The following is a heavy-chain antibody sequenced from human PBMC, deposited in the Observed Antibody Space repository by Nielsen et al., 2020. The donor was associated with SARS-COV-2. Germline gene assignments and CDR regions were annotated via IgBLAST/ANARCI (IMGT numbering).Heavy chain of an antibody. Sequence: SVKVSCKASGYTFTAYYIHWVRQAPGQGLEWMGGIIPIFGTANYAQKFQGRVTITADESTSTAYMELSSLRSEDTAVYYCARVDGHCSGGSCYSGVYWGQGTLVTVSS. CDR3: ARVDGHCSGGSCYSGVY. CDR2: IIPIFGTA. CDR1: GYTFTAYY. V-gene: IGHV1-69*13. D-gene: IGHD2-15*01. J-gene: IGHJ4*02.